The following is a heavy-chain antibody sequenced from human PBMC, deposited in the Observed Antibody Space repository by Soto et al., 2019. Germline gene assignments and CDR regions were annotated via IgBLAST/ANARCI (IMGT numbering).Heavy chain of an antibody. D-gene: IGHD3-3*01. Sequence: QITWKESGPTLVKPTQTLTLTGAFSGFSLTTVGVGEGWIRQPPGKALEWLALIYWDDDKRYSPSLKTRLSITKDTSKNQVVLMMTNIDPVDTGTYYCAHRRAFMGVVYGMDVWGQGPTVTFSS. J-gene: IGHJ6*02. CDR1: GFSLTTVGVG. V-gene: IGHV2-5*02. CDR2: IYWDDDK. CDR3: AHRRAFMGVVYGMDV.